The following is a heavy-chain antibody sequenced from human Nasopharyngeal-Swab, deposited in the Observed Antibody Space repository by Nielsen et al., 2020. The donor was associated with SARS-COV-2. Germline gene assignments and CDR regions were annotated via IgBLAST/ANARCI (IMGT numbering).Heavy chain of an antibody. V-gene: IGHV4-59*11. CDR1: GVSITSQY. CDR3: AKEGATGWFDP. CDR2: ISHNSGT. Sequence: SETLSLTCTVSGVSITSQYWSWIRQPPGKGLEWIGYISHNSGTSYNPSLKSRVTMFMDPSKNQFSLRLTSVTAADTAVYYCAKEGATGWFDPCGLGTLVTVSS. J-gene: IGHJ5*02.